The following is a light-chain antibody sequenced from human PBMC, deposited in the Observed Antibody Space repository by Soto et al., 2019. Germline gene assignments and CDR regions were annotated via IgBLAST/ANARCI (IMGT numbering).Light chain of an antibody. J-gene: IGLJ3*02. CDR1: SSDFGDDKY. Sequence: QSALTQPASVSGSPGQSITVSCTGSSSDFGDDKYVSWYQQQPGKGPNLLIYGVNRRPSGISNRFSGSKSGNTASLTISGLQVEDEAEYFCGSFTTSRIWVFGGGTQLTV. CDR3: GSFTTSRIWV. CDR2: GVN. V-gene: IGLV2-14*03.